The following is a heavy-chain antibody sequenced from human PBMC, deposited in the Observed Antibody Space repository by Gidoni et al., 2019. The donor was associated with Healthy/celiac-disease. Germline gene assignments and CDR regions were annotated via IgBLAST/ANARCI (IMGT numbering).Heavy chain of an antibody. D-gene: IGHD3-22*01. Sequence: QVQLVESGGGVVQPGRSLRLSCAASGFTFRSYAMHWVRQAPGKGLEWVAVISYDGSNKYYADSVKGRFTISRDNSKNTLYLQMNSLRAEDTAVYYCARDGGYYYDSSGYYYWGQGTLVTVSS. J-gene: IGHJ4*02. CDR2: ISYDGSNK. V-gene: IGHV3-30-3*01. CDR3: ARDGGYYYDSSGYYY. CDR1: GFTFRSYA.